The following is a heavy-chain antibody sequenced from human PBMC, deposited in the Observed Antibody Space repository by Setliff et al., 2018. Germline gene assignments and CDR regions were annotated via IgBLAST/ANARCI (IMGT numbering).Heavy chain of an antibody. CDR1: GFTLSDYY. CDR3: ARVRSPDGGGPKTLGLQDY. Sequence: PGGSLRLSCAASGFTLSDYYMSWFRQAPGKGLEWLSYISGSGGIMYYADSVRGRFTISRDNAGNSLHLQMTTLRAEDTALYYCARVRSPDGGGPKTLGLQDYWGHGTLVTVSS. V-gene: IGHV3-11*04. D-gene: IGHD2-15*01. CDR2: ISGSGGIM. J-gene: IGHJ4*01.